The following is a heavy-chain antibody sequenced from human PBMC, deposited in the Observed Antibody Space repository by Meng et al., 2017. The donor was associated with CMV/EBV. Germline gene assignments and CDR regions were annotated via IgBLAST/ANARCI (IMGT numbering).Heavy chain of an antibody. CDR3: ARHEGPYCSSTSCPSFPWDYYYYGMDV. CDR1: GGSISSSNW. D-gene: IGHD2-2*01. J-gene: IGHJ6*02. CDR2: IYYSGST. V-gene: IGHV4-39*01. Sequence: SETLSLTCAVSGGSISSSNWWSWVRQPPGKGLAWIGSIYYSGSTYYNPSLKSRVTISVDTSKNQFSLKLSSVTAADTAVYYCARHEGPYCSSTSCPSFPWDYYYYGMDVWGQGTTVTVSS.